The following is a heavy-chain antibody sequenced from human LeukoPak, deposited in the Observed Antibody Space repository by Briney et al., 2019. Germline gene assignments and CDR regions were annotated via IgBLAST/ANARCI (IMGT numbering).Heavy chain of an antibody. Sequence: GGSLRLSCAASGFTFSSYTMSWVRQSPGKGLEWVSSMSGSGGSTYYADSVKGRFTISRDNAMNSLYLQMNSLRAEDTAVYYCARDQAPSFSGGHYDAFDIWGQGTVVTVSS. V-gene: IGHV3-23*01. CDR3: ARDQAPSFSGGHYDAFDI. D-gene: IGHD1-26*01. J-gene: IGHJ3*02. CDR2: MSGSGGST. CDR1: GFTFSSYT.